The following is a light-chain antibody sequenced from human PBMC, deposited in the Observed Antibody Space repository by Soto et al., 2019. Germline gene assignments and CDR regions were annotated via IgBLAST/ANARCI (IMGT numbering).Light chain of an antibody. V-gene: IGKV1-39*01. J-gene: IGKJ2*01. CDR1: QDTATY. CDR3: HQSVSTLTA. Sequence: DIQLTQSPSFLSASVGDRVTITCRASQDTATYLAWLQQKPGKAPKLLIHAASSLETGVPSRFSGSGSGAEFTLIISSLQPEDFASVYCHQSVSTLTAFGEGKNLAIK. CDR2: AAS.